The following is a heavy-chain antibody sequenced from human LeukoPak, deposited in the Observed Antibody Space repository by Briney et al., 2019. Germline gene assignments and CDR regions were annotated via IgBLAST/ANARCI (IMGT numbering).Heavy chain of an antibody. J-gene: IGHJ4*02. CDR1: GFTFSGYE. CDR3: ARDGHDYVDYFFDY. Sequence: GGSLRLSCAGSGFTFSGYEMNWVRQAPGKGLEWVSYISSSGYTIYYADSVKGRFTISRDNTKNSLYLQMNSLRAEDTAVYYCARDGHDYVDYFFDYWGQGTLVTVSS. V-gene: IGHV3-48*03. D-gene: IGHD4-17*01. CDR2: ISSSGYTI.